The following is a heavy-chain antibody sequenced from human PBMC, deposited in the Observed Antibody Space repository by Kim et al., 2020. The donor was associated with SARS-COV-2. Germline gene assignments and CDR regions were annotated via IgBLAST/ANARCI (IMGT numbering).Heavy chain of an antibody. CDR1: GGSISSYY. J-gene: IGHJ6*02. CDR3: ARADYYGSGPYYYYGMDV. CDR2: IYYSGST. V-gene: IGHV4-59*01. D-gene: IGHD3-10*01. Sequence: SETLSLTCTVSGGSISSYYWSWIRQPPGKGLEWIGYIYYSGSTNYNPSLKSRVAISVDTSKNQFSLKLSSVTAADTAVYYCARADYYGSGPYYYYGMDVWGQGTTVTVSS.